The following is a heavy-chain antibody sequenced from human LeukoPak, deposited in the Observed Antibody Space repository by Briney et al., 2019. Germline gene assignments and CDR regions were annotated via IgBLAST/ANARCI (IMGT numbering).Heavy chain of an antibody. Sequence: ASVKVSCKASGYTFTSYAMHWVRQAPGQRLEWMGWINAGNGNTKYSQEFQGRVTMTRNTSISTAYMELSSLRSEDTAVYYCARGAPFDWFDPWGQGTLVTVSS. CDR3: ARGAPFDWFDP. J-gene: IGHJ5*02. V-gene: IGHV1-3*03. D-gene: IGHD3-10*01. CDR1: GYTFTSYA. CDR2: INAGNGNT.